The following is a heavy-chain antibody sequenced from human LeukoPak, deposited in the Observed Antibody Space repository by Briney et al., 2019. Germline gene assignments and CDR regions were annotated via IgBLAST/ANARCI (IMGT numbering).Heavy chain of an antibody. CDR2: IIPIFGTA. J-gene: IGHJ4*02. CDR3: ARGRDGYYDY. V-gene: IGHV1-69*13. CDR1: GGTFSSHA. D-gene: IGHD5-24*01. Sequence: GASVKVSCKASGGTFSSHAISWVRQAPGQGLEWMGGIIPIFGTANYAQKFHGRVTITADESTSTAYMELSSLRSEDTAVYYCARGRDGYYDYWGQGTLVTVSS.